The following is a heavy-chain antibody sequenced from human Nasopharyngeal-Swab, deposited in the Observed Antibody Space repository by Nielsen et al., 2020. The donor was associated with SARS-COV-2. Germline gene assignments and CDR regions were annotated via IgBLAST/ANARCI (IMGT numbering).Heavy chain of an antibody. CDR2: IDWDDDK. CDR3: ARIRVNHHYFDY. Sequence: SGPTLMQPTQTLTLTCTFSGFSLSTSGMCVSWIRQPPGKALEWLARIDWDDDKYYSTSLKTRLTISKDTSKNQVVLTMTNMDPVDTATYYCARIRVNHHYFDYWGQGTLVTVSS. V-gene: IGHV2-70*11. CDR1: GFSLSTSGMC. D-gene: IGHD1-14*01. J-gene: IGHJ4*02.